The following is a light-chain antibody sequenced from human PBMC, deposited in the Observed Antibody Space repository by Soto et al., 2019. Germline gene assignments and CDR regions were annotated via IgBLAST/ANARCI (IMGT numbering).Light chain of an antibody. CDR1: SSDVGGYNY. Sequence: QSALTQPPSASGSPGQSVTISCTGTSSDVGGYNYVSWYQQHPGKAPKLMIYEVSKRPSGVPDRFSGSKSGNTASLTVSGLQTEVDADDSYRSYAGSKNPPFGGGTKLTVL. CDR3: RSYAGSKNPP. J-gene: IGLJ2*01. V-gene: IGLV2-8*01. CDR2: EVS.